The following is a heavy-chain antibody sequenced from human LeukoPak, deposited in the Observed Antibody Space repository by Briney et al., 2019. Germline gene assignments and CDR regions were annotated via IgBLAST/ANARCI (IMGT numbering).Heavy chain of an antibody. V-gene: IGHV3-21*01. J-gene: IGHJ3*02. CDR2: ISTSSSYI. CDR1: GFTFLSYT. CDR3: VRDTFSPDAFDR. D-gene: IGHD3-16*01. Sequence: GGSLTQTFAASGFTFLSYTLNWLRQAPGKGLEWVSSISTSSSYIYSADSVKGRFTISRDNAKNSLYLQMNSLRAEDTAVYYCVRDTFSPDAFDRWGQGTMVTVSS.